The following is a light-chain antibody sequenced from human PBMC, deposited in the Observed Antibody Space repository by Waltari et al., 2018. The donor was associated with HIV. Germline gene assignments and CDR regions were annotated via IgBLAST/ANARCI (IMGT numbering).Light chain of an antibody. CDR2: EDN. CDR1: SSDVGSYNV. V-gene: IGLV2-23*01. Sequence: QSALTQPASVSGSPGQSITISCTGPSSDVGSYNVVSWYQQHPGKAPKLMIYEDNKRPSGVSNRFSGSKSGNTASLTISGLQAEDEADYSCCSYAGSSTWVFGGGTKLTVL. J-gene: IGLJ3*02. CDR3: CSYAGSSTWV.